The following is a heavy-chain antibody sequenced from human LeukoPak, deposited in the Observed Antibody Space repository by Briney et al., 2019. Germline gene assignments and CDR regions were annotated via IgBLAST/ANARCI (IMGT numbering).Heavy chain of an antibody. CDR2: IHYSGST. J-gene: IGHJ4*02. CDR1: SDSISRFY. Sequence: SETLSLTCTVPSDSISRFYWNWIRQPPGKGLEWIGYIHYSGSTNYNPSLKSRVTISVDSSKKQFSLTLSSVTAADTAVYYCAACSYYHDSSGYYPWWGQGTLVTVSS. CDR3: AACSYYHDSSGYYPW. D-gene: IGHD3-22*01. V-gene: IGHV4-59*01.